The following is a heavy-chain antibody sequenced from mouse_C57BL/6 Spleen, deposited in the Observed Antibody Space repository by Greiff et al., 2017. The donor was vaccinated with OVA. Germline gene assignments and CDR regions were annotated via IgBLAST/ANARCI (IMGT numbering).Heavy chain of an antibody. J-gene: IGHJ1*03. V-gene: IGHV1-50*01. CDR1: GYTFTSYW. CDR2: IDPSDSYT. CDR3: ARHYYGSSRYFDV. D-gene: IGHD1-1*01. Sequence: HVQLQQPGAELVKPGASVKLSCKASGYTFTSYWMQWVKQRPGQGLEWIGEIDPSDSYTNYNQKFKGKATLTVDTSSSTAYMQLSSLTSEDSAVYYCARHYYGSSRYFDVWGTGTTVTVSS.